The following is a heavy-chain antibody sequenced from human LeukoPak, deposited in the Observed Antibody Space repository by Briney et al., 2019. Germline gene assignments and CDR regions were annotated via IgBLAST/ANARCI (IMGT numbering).Heavy chain of an antibody. Sequence: SETLSLTCTVSGGSISSYYWSWIRQPAGKGLEWIGRIYTSGSTNYNPSLKSRVTISVDKSKNQFSLKLSSVTAADTAVYYCARVDIVVVPSAAFDFWGQGTLVTVSS. V-gene: IGHV4-4*07. CDR2: IYTSGST. D-gene: IGHD2-2*03. CDR1: GGSISSYY. J-gene: IGHJ4*02. CDR3: ARVDIVVVPSAAFDF.